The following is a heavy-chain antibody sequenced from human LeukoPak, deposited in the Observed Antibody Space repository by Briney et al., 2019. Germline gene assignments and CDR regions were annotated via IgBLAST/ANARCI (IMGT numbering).Heavy chain of an antibody. CDR3: AREGGDYVWGNGYFDY. D-gene: IGHD3-16*01. CDR2: INPSGGST. Sequence: ASVKVSCKASGCTFTSYYMHWVRQAPGQGLEWMGIINPSGGSTSYAQKFQGRVTMTRDTSTSTVYMELSSLRSEDTAVYYCAREGGDYVWGNGYFDYWGQGTLVTVSS. J-gene: IGHJ4*02. V-gene: IGHV1-46*01. CDR1: GCTFTSYY.